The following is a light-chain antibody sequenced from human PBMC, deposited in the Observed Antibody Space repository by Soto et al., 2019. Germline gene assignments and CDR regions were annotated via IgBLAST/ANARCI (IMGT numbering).Light chain of an antibody. V-gene: IGKV3-20*01. CDR1: QIVTGDY. CDR2: DAS. Sequence: EVVLTQSPGTLSLSPGEGATLSCRASQIVTGDYLSXXXXXXXXXXXLLMYDASTRATGIPDRFSGSGSGTDFTLIISRLEPEDFAVYYCQQYGDSLLTFGQGTKVDIK. CDR3: QQYGDSLLT. J-gene: IGKJ1*01.